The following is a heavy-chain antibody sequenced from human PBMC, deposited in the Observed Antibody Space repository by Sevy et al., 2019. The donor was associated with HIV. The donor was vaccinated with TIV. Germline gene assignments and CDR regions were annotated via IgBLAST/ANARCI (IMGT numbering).Heavy chain of an antibody. D-gene: IGHD1-26*01. CDR2: VSGSGDRT. J-gene: IGHJ4*02. CDR1: GFTFNTYA. CDR3: AKLSSFLVGGTYFDY. V-gene: IGHV3-23*01. Sequence: GGSLRLSCAASGFTFNTYAMSWVRQAPGKGLKWVSAVSGSGDRTYYADSVKGRFTISRDKSKNTVHLQMNSLRAEDTAVYYCAKLSSFLVGGTYFDYWGQTTLVTGSS.